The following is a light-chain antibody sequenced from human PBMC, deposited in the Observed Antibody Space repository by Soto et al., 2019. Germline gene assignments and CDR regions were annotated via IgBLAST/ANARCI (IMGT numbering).Light chain of an antibody. CDR1: QSVSSNH. Sequence: DIVLTQSPGTLSLSPGERATLYCRASQSVSSNHLAWYQQRPGQAPRLLIYGASTRAAGIPDRFSGSGSGTDFTLTITRLEPEDSAVYFCQQYTGPPTTFGQGTRLEIK. J-gene: IGKJ5*01. CDR2: GAS. CDR3: QQYTGPPTT. V-gene: IGKV3-20*01.